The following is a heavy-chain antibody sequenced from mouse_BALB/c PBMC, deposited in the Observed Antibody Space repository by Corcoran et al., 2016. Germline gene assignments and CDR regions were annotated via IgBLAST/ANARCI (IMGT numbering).Heavy chain of an antibody. CDR1: GYTFSSYW. J-gene: IGHJ3*01. Sequence: QVQLQQSGAELMKPGASVKISCKATGYTFSSYWIEWVKQRPGHGLEGIGEILPGNGSTNYNEKFKGKDTFTADKSSNTAYMQLSSLTSEDSAVYYCARHYYGSSLFAYWGQGTLVTVSA. V-gene: IGHV1-9*01. D-gene: IGHD1-1*01. CDR2: ILPGNGST. CDR3: ARHYYGSSLFAY.